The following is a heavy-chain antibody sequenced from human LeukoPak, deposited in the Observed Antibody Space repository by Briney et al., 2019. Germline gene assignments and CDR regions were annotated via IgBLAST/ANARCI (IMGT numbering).Heavy chain of an antibody. CDR2: IKSKTDGGTT. CDR1: GFTVSNAW. Sequence: GGSLRLSCAASGFTVSNAWMSWVRQAPGKGLEWVGRIKSKTDGGTTDYAAPVKGRFTISRDDSKNTLYLQMNRLKTEDTAVYSCTTGTQYYDILTGYSPPNWFDPWGQGTLVTVSS. D-gene: IGHD3-9*01. J-gene: IGHJ5*02. CDR3: TTGTQYYDILTGYSPPNWFDP. V-gene: IGHV3-15*01.